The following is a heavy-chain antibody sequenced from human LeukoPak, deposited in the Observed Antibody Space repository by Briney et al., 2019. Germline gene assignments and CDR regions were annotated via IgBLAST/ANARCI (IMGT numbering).Heavy chain of an antibody. D-gene: IGHD6-13*01. J-gene: IGHJ6*03. CDR2: INHSGST. V-gene: IGHV4-34*01. CDR3: ARFRSSRSPTYYMDV. CDR1: GGSFSGYY. Sequence: TSETLSLTCAVYGGSFSGYYWSWIRQPPGKGLEWIGEINHSGSTNYNPSLKSRVTISVDTSKNQFSLKLSSVTAADTAVYYCARFRSSRSPTYYMDVWGKGTTVTVSS.